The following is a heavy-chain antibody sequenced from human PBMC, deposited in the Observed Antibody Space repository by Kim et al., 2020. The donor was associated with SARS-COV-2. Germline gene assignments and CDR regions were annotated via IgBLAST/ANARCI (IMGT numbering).Heavy chain of an antibody. CDR2: IYYSGST. Sequence: SETLSLTCTVSGGSISSSSYYWGWIRQPPGKGLEWIGSIYYSGSTYYNPSLKSRVTISVDTSKNQFSLKLSSVTAADTAVYYCARHGLEVGDFWSGYFKGYYGMDVWGQGTTVTVSS. V-gene: IGHV4-39*01. J-gene: IGHJ6*02. CDR3: ARHGLEVGDFWSGYFKGYYGMDV. CDR1: GGSISSSSYY. D-gene: IGHD3-3*01.